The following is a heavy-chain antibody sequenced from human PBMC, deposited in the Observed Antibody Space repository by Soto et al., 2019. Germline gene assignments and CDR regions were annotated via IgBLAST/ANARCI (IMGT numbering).Heavy chain of an antibody. CDR1: GLTFSSYA. CDR2: ISGSGGST. CDR3: ANSYCSGGSCSHFDY. J-gene: IGHJ4*02. Sequence: GGSLRLSCAASGLTFSSYAMSWVRQAPGKGLEWVSAISGSGGSTYYADSVKGRFTISRDNSKNTLYLQMNSLRAEDTAVYYCANSYCSGGSCSHFDYWGQGTLVTVSS. D-gene: IGHD2-15*01. V-gene: IGHV3-23*01.